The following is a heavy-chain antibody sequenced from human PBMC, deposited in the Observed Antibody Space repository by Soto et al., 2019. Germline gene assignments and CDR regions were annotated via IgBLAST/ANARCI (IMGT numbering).Heavy chain of an antibody. CDR2: ISATGSS. D-gene: IGHD4-4*01. CDR1: GDSISSYY. J-gene: IGHJ5*02. CDR3: AREGVAVTGYNWFDP. V-gene: IGHV4-4*07. Sequence: QVKLQESGPGLVKPSETLSLTCAVSGDSISSYYWSWIRQPAGKGLEWIGRISATGSSNYNPSLKPRVTMSLDTSRSQFSLQLNSVTAADTAVYYCAREGVAVTGYNWFDPWGQGTLVTVSS.